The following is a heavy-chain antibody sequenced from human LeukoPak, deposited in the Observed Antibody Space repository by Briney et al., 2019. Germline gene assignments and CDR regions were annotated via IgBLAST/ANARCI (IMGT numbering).Heavy chain of an antibody. Sequence: GGSLRLSCAASGFTFSSYSMNWVRQAPGKGLEWVSSISSSSSYIYYADSVKGRFTISRDNAKNSLHLQMNSLRAEDTAVYYCARGALAVAGTTWFDPWGQGTLVAVSS. CDR2: ISSSSSYI. D-gene: IGHD6-19*01. CDR3: ARGALAVAGTTWFDP. J-gene: IGHJ5*02. V-gene: IGHV3-21*01. CDR1: GFTFSSYS.